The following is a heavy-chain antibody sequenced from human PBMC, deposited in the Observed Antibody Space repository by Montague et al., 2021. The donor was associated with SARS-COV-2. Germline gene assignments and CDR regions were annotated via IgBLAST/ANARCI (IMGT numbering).Heavy chain of an antibody. CDR1: GGSFSGYY. CDR2: INHSGST. J-gene: IGHJ6*03. Sequence: SETLSLTCAVYGGSFSGYYWSWIRQPPGKGLEWIGEINHSGSTKYNPSLKSRVTISVDTSKNQFSLKLSSVTAADTAVYYCARGLQRGGTGVLGVGPYYYYYYMDVWGKGTTVTVSS. V-gene: IGHV4-34*01. D-gene: IGHD3-10*01. CDR3: ARGLQRGGTGVLGVGPYYYYYYMDV.